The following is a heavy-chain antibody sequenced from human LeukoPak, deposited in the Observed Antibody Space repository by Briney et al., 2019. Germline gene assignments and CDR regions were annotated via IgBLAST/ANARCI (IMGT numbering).Heavy chain of an antibody. D-gene: IGHD3-3*01. CDR3: ARSEWDAFDI. Sequence: GGSLRLSCAASGFTVSSNYMSWVRQAPGKGLEWVSVIYSGGSTYYADSVKGRFTISRDNSKNTLYLQMNTLRAEDTAVYYCARSEWDAFDIWGQGTMVTVSS. J-gene: IGHJ3*02. CDR1: GFTVSSNY. CDR2: IYSGGST. V-gene: IGHV3-66*01.